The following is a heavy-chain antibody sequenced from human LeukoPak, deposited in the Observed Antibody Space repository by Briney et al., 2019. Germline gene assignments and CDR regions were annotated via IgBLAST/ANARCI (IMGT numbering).Heavy chain of an antibody. CDR2: IWYDGSNK. CDR1: GFTFSSYG. J-gene: IGHJ5*02. V-gene: IGHV3-33*01. Sequence: GGSLRLSCAAPGFTFSSYGMHWVRQAPGKGLEWVAVIWYDGSNKYYADSVKGRFTISRDNSRNTLYLQMNSLRAEDTAVYYCARDRAVVFDPWGQGTLVTVSS. CDR3: ARDRAVVFDP. D-gene: IGHD2-15*01.